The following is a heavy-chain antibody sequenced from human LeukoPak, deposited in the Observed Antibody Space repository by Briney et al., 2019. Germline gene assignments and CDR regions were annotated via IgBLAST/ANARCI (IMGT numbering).Heavy chain of an antibody. D-gene: IGHD3-22*01. CDR2: INHSGST. CDR3: ARGRDYYDSSGYYYDD. Sequence: SETLSLTCAVYGGSFSGYYWSWIRQPPGKGLEWIGEINHSGSTNYNPSLKGRVTISVDTSKNQFSLKLSSVTAADTAVYYCARGRDYYDSSGYYYDDWGQGTLVTVSS. J-gene: IGHJ4*02. CDR1: GGSFSGYY. V-gene: IGHV4-34*01.